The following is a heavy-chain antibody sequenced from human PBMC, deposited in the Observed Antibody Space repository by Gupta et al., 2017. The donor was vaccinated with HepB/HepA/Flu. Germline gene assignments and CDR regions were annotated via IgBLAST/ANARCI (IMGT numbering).Heavy chain of an antibody. J-gene: IGHJ5*02. CDR2: IIPILGIA. D-gene: IGHD4-4*01. Sequence: QVQLVQSGAEVKKPGSSVKVSCKASGGTFSSYAISWVRQAPGQGLEWMGRIIPILGIANYAQKFQGRVTITADKSTSTAYMELSSLRSEDTAVYYCARERPTVTTVNWFDPWGQGTLVTVSS. V-gene: IGHV1-69*04. CDR3: ARERPTVTTVNWFDP. CDR1: GGTFSSYA.